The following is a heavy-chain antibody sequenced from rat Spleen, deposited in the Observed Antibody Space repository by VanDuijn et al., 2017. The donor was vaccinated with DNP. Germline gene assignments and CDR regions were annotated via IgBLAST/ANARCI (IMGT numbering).Heavy chain of an antibody. Sequence: EVQLVESGGGLVQPGRSLKLSCAGSGFTFSDYNMAWVRQAPTKGLEWVASISTGGGNTYYRDSVEGRFTISRDNAKNTLYLQMNSLRSEDMATYYCVRWNSGHFDYWGQGVMVPVSS. CDR2: ISTGGGNT. J-gene: IGHJ2*01. V-gene: IGHV5S23*01. D-gene: IGHD4-3*01. CDR1: GFTFSDYN. CDR3: VRWNSGHFDY.